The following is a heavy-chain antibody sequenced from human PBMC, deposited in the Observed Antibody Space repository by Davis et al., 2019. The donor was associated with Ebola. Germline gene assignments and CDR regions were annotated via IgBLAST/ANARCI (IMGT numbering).Heavy chain of an antibody. V-gene: IGHV3-30-3*01. D-gene: IGHD4-23*01. CDR1: GFTFSSYA. J-gene: IGHJ4*02. CDR3: SPSYGGKDY. CDR2: ISYDGSNK. Sequence: GESLKISCAASGFTFSSYAMSWVRQAPGKGLEWVAVISYDGSNKYYADSVKGRFTISRDNATNSLYLQMNSLKTEDTAVYYCSPSYGGKDYWGQGTLVTVSS.